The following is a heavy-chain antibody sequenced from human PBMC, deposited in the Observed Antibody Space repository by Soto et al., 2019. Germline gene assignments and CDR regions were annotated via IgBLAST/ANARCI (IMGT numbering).Heavy chain of an antibody. D-gene: IGHD3-10*01. J-gene: IGHJ6*03. CDR3: ARGADYGVDYYLYYMDV. Sequence: GGSLRLSCAASGFTFSSYAMHWVRQAPGKGLEYVSAISINGGSTYYANSVKDRFTISRANSKNTLYLLMGSLRAEDMAVYYCARGADYGVDYYLYYMDVWGKGTTVTVSS. CDR1: GFTFSSYA. CDR2: ISINGGST. V-gene: IGHV3-64*01.